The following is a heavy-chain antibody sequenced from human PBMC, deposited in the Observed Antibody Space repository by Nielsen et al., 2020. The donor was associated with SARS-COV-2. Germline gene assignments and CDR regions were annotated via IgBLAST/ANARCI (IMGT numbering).Heavy chain of an antibody. V-gene: IGHV3-73*01. J-gene: IGHJ3*02. CDR3: ARVNAFSDSWFDALDI. CDR1: GFSISDSG. CDR2: IRSKSHSYET. D-gene: IGHD6-13*01. Sequence: GESLNISCAASGFSISDSGMHWVRQASGRGLEWLGRIRSKSHSYETVYAVSVRDRFTISRDDSENTAYLQMNSLRTEDTAVYFCARVNAFSDSWFDALDIWGQGTMVTVSS.